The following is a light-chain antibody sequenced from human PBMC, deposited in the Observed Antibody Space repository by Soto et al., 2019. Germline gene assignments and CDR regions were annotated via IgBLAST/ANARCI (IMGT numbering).Light chain of an antibody. Sequence: EIVLTQSPGTLSLSPGERATLSCRASQSFSSSYLAWYQQKPGQAPRLLIYGASSRATGIPDRFSGSGSGTNFTLTISSLESEDFAVYYCRYGGSALFTVGRGTKVDVK. CDR1: QSFSSSY. CDR2: GAS. CDR3: RYGGSALFT. J-gene: IGKJ3*01. V-gene: IGKV3-20*01.